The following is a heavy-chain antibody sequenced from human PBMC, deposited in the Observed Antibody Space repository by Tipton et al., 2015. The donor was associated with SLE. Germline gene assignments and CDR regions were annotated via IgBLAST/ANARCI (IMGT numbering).Heavy chain of an antibody. CDR3: ARDSSGWYGH. Sequence: SLRLSCAVSGGSISSSNWWSWVRQPPGKGLEWIGEIYHSGSTNYNPSLKSRVTISVDTSKNQFSLKLSSVTAADTAVYYCARDSSGWYGHWGQGTRVTVSS. CDR2: IYHSGST. D-gene: IGHD6-19*01. CDR1: GGSISSSNW. V-gene: IGHV4-4*02. J-gene: IGHJ5*02.